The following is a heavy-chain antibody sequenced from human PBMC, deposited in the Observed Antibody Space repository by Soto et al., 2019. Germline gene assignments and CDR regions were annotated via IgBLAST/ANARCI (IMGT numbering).Heavy chain of an antibody. D-gene: IGHD6-13*01. V-gene: IGHV1-2*02. CDR3: ARDRVRSSSLNWFDP. CDR1: GYTFTGYY. Sequence: ASVKVSCKASGYTFTGYYMHWVRQAPGQGLEWMGWINPNSGGTNYAQKFQGRVTMTRDTSISTAYMELNRLRSDDTAVYYCARDRVRSSSLNWFDPWGQGTLVTVSS. CDR2: INPNSGGT. J-gene: IGHJ5*02.